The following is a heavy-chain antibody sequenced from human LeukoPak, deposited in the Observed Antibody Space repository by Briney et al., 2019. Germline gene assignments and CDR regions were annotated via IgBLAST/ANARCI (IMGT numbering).Heavy chain of an antibody. Sequence: ASVKVSCKASGYTFTSYGISWVRQAPGQGLEWMGWISAYYGNTNYAQKLQGRVTMTTDTSTSTAYMELRSLRSDDTAVYYCARVSPYIAEDFWSGYYTGPVDYWGQGTLVTVSS. J-gene: IGHJ4*02. CDR2: ISAYYGNT. D-gene: IGHD3-3*01. CDR3: ARVSPYIAEDFWSGYYTGPVDY. V-gene: IGHV1-18*01. CDR1: GYTFTSYG.